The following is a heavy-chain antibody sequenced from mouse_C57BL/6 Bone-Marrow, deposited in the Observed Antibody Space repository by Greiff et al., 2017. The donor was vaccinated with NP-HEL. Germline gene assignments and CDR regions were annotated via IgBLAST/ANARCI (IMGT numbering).Heavy chain of an antibody. J-gene: IGHJ4*01. V-gene: IGHV6-6*01. CDR2: IRNKANNHAT. CDR3: TRYYDYPYYYAMDY. CDR1: GFTFSDAW. Sequence: DVHLVESGGGLVQPGGSMKLSCAASGFTFSDAWMDWVRQSPEKGLEWVAEIRNKANNHATYYAESVKGRFTISRDDSKSSVYLQMNSLRAEDTGIYYCTRYYDYPYYYAMDYWGQGTSVTVSS. D-gene: IGHD2-4*01.